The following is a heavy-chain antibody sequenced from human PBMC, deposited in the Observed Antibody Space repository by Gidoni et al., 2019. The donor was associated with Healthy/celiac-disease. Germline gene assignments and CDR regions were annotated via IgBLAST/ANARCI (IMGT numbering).Heavy chain of an antibody. CDR2: ISWNSGSI. V-gene: IGHV3-9*01. CDR3: AKDIAPRRAAAFDY. D-gene: IGHD6-25*01. Sequence: EVKLVESGGGLVQPGRSLRLSCAASGFTFDDYAMHWVRQAPGKGLEWVSGISWNSGSIGYADSVKGRFTISRDNAKNSLYLQMNSLRTEDTALYYCAKDIAPRRAAAFDYWGQGTLVTVSS. CDR1: GFTFDDYA. J-gene: IGHJ4*02.